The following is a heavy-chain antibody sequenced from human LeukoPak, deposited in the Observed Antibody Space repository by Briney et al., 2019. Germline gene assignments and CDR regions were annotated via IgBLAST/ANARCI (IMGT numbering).Heavy chain of an antibody. CDR2: ISGSGGST. D-gene: IGHD1-26*01. Sequence: GGSLRLSCAASGFTFSSYAMSWVRQAPGKGLEWVSAISGSGGSTYYADSVRGRFTISRDNSKNTLYLQMNSLRAEDTAVYYCAKSLGTLIVGATLDYWGQGTLVTVPS. J-gene: IGHJ4*02. CDR1: GFTFSSYA. V-gene: IGHV3-23*01. CDR3: AKSLGTLIVGATLDY.